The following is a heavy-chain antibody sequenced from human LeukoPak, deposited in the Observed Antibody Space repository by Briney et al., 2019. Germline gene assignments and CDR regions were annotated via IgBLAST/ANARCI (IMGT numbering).Heavy chain of an antibody. V-gene: IGHV1-2*06. CDR3: ARVPSPYGVYYFDY. CDR2: INPNSGGT. CDR1: GYTFTGYY. Sequence: GASVKVSCKASGYTFTGYYMHWVRQAPGQGLEWMGRINPNSGGTNYAQKFQGRVTMTRDTSISTAYMELSRLRSDDTAVYYCARVPSPYGVYYFDYWGQGTLVTVSS. D-gene: IGHD4-17*01. J-gene: IGHJ4*02.